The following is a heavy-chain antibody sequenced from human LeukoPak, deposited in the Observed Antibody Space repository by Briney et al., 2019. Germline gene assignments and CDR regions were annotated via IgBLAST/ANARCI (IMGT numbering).Heavy chain of an antibody. CDR3: ARDRQGITIFGVVQEYGMDV. V-gene: IGHV3-11*01. CDR2: ISSSGSTI. J-gene: IGHJ6*02. D-gene: IGHD3-3*01. Sequence: GGSLRLSCAASGFTFSDYYMSLIRQAPGKGLEWVSYISSSGSTIYYADSVKGRFTISRDNAKNSLYLQMNSLRAEDTAVYYCARDRQGITIFGVVQEYGMDVWGQGTTVTVSS. CDR1: GFTFSDYY.